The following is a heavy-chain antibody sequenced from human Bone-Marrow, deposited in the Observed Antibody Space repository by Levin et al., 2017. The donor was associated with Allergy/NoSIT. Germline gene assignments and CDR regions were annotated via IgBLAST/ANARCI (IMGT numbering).Heavy chain of an antibody. D-gene: IGHD5-12*01. CDR3: ARFNGYDFDY. CDR2: IYYSGNT. V-gene: IGHV4-31*03. Sequence: PSETLSLTYTVSGGSISGGGYYWSWIRQHPGKGLEWIGYIYYSGNTYYNPSLKSRVIISVVTSKNQLSLKLTSVTVADTAVYYCARFNGYDFDYWSQGTLVTVSS. J-gene: IGHJ4*02. CDR1: GGSISGGGYY.